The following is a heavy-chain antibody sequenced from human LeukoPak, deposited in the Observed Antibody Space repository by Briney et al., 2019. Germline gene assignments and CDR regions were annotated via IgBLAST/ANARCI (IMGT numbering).Heavy chain of an antibody. CDR1: GYAFTVYY. D-gene: IGHD3-22*01. V-gene: IGHV1-2*02. CDR3: ARAEVIDY. J-gene: IGHJ4*02. CDR2: INPNSGGT. Sequence: ASVKVSFKASGYAFTVYYMHWVRQAPGQGLEWMGWINPNSGGTKYAQQFQGRVTMTRDTSISTAYLELSSLISDDTAVYYCARAEVIDYWGQGTLVTVSS.